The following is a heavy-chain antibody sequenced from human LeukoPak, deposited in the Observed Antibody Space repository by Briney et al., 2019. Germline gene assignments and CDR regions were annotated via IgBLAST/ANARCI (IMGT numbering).Heavy chain of an antibody. Sequence: ASVKVSCKASGYTFTYRYLHWVRQAPGQALEWMGWITPFNGNTNYAQKFQDRVTITRDRSMSTAYMELSSLRSEDTAMYYCARGAQVPGYSSSWADTSYNWFDPWGQGTLVTVSS. CDR3: ARGAQVPGYSSSWADTSYNWFDP. J-gene: IGHJ5*02. D-gene: IGHD6-13*01. CDR1: GYTFTYRY. CDR2: ITPFNGNT. V-gene: IGHV1-45*02.